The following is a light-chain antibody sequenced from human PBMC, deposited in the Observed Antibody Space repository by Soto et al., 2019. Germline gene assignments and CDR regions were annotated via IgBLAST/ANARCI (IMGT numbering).Light chain of an antibody. J-gene: IGKJ1*01. Sequence: DIQMTQSPSSLSASVGDRVTITCRTRHSFSSYLKWYQQKPGKAPKLLIYAAPRLESGGPSRFSGSGSGTNFTLTISSLQPEDFATYYCRQSYSTPWTFGQGTKVQIK. CDR1: HSFSSY. CDR2: AAP. V-gene: IGKV1-39*01. CDR3: RQSYSTPWT.